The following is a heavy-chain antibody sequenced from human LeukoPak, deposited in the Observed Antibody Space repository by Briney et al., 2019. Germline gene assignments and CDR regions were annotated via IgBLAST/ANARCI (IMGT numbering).Heavy chain of an antibody. D-gene: IGHD5-24*01. Sequence: ASVKVSCKASGYTFTGYYMHWVRQAPGQGLEWMGWINPNSGGTNYAQKFQGRVTMTRDTSISTAYMELSRLRSDDTAVYYCARGAGRTFEDGLYYGMDVWAQGTTVTVSS. J-gene: IGHJ6*02. CDR1: GYTFTGYY. CDR2: INPNSGGT. V-gene: IGHV1-2*02. CDR3: ARGAGRTFEDGLYYGMDV.